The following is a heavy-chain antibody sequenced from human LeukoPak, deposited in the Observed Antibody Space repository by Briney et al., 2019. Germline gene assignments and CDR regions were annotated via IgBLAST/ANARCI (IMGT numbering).Heavy chain of an antibody. CDR2: IYSGGST. CDR1: GFTFSDYY. Sequence: PGGSLRLSCAASGFTFSDYYMSWIRQAPGKGLEWVSVIYSGGSTYYADSVKGRFTISRDNSKNTLYLQMNSLRAEDTAVYYCAREQWLAYYYGMDVWGQGTTVTVSS. CDR3: AREQWLAYYYGMDV. D-gene: IGHD6-19*01. V-gene: IGHV3-66*01. J-gene: IGHJ6*02.